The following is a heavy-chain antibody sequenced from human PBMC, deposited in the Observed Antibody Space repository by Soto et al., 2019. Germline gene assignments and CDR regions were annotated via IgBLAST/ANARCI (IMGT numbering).Heavy chain of an antibody. CDR1: GFAFSDYD. V-gene: IGHV3-13*05. D-gene: IGHD2-15*01. CDR2: IGAARDP. J-gene: IGHJ6*02. CDR3: ARAYSGRLPRRADYYYALDV. Sequence: GSLRLSCSASGFAFSDYDMHWVRQAPGQRLDWISTIGAARDPYYTASVKGRFTISRENAKNSIFLQMNSVRVEDTAVYYCARAYSGRLPRRADYYYALDVWGQGTTVTVSS.